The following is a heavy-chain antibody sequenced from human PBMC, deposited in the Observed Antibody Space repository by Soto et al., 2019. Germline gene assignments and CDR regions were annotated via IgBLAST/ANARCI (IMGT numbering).Heavy chain of an antibody. V-gene: IGHV4-59*08. J-gene: IGHJ4*02. CDR3: ARQYGGSYADY. Sequence: ETLSLTCTVSGGSISSYYWSWIRQPPGKGLEWIGYIYYSGSTNYNPSLKSRVTISVDTSKNQFSLKLSSVTAADTAVYYCARQYGGSYADYWGQGTLVTVSS. D-gene: IGHD1-26*01. CDR1: GGSISSYY. CDR2: IYYSGST.